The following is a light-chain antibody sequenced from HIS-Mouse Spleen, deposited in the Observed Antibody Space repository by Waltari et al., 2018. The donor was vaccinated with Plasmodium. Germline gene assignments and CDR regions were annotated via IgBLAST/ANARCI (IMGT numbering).Light chain of an antibody. Sequence: QSALTQPASVSGSPGQSITISCTGTSSDVGSSNLVSWYQQHPGKAPKLMIYEGSKRPSGFSNRFSGSKSGNTASLTISGLQAEDEADYYCCSYAGSSTFVFGGGTKLTVL. CDR3: CSYAGSSTFV. V-gene: IGLV2-23*03. J-gene: IGLJ3*02. CDR1: SSDVGSSNL. CDR2: EGS.